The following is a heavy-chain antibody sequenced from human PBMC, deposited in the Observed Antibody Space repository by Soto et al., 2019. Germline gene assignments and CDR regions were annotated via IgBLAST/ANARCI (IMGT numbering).Heavy chain of an antibody. CDR2: ISYDGSNK. CDR3: AKVQYSSSWYYGYGMDV. J-gene: IGHJ6*02. V-gene: IGHV3-30*18. D-gene: IGHD6-13*01. Sequence: QVQLVESGGGVVQPGRSLRLSCAASGFTFSSYGMHWVRQAPGKGLEWVAVISYDGSNKYYADSVKGRFTISRDNSKNTLYLQMNSLRAEDTAVYYCAKVQYSSSWYYGYGMDVWGQGTTVTVSS. CDR1: GFTFSSYG.